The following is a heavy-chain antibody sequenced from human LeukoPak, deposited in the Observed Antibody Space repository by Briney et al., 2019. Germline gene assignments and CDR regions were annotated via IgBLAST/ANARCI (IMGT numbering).Heavy chain of an antibody. Sequence: TGGSLRPSCAASGFTFSSYSMNWVRQAPGKGLDWVSSISSSSSYIYYADSVKGRFTISRDNAKNSLHLQMNSLRAEDTAVYYCARGPGYCSGGSCSYFDYWGQGTLVTVSS. D-gene: IGHD2-15*01. CDR2: ISSSSSYI. CDR1: GFTFSSYS. V-gene: IGHV3-21*01. CDR3: ARGPGYCSGGSCSYFDY. J-gene: IGHJ4*02.